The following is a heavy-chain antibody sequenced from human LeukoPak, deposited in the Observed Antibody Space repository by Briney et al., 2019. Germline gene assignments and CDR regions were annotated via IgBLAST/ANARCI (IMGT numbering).Heavy chain of an antibody. CDR1: GYTSSNYC. J-gene: IGHJ4*02. CDR2: INPNSGGT. Sequence: ASVKLSCKASGYTSSNYCIHWVRQAPGQGLEWMGWINPNSGGTNYAQKFQGRVTMTRDTSISTAYMELSRLRSDDTAVYYCARGERRRDGYKFDYWGQGTLVTVSS. CDR3: ARGERRRDGYKFDY. D-gene: IGHD5-24*01. V-gene: IGHV1-2*02.